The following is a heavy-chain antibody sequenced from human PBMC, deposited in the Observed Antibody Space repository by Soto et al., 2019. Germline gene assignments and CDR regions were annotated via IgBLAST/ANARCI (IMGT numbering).Heavy chain of an antibody. J-gene: IGHJ6*02. CDR2: INPNSGGT. Sequence: ASVKVSCKASGYTFTGYYMHWVRQAPGQGLEWMGWINPNSGGTNYAQKFQGRVTMTRDTFISPAYMELSRLSSDDTAVYYCARDRASILAAAGPYDYYGMDVWGQGTTVTVSS. CDR3: ARDRASILAAAGPYDYYGMDV. CDR1: GYTFTGYY. D-gene: IGHD6-13*01. V-gene: IGHV1-2*02.